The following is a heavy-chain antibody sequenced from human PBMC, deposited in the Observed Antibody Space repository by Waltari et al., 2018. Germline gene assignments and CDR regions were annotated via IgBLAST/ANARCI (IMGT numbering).Heavy chain of an antibody. CDR3: ARASDLYYYMDV. V-gene: IGHV3-33*01. D-gene: IGHD1-26*01. J-gene: IGHJ6*03. Sequence: QVQLVDSGGGVVQPGRSLRLSCAASGFTFSSYGMHWVRQAPGKGREWVAVIWYDGSNKYYADSVKGRFTISRDNSKNTLYLQMNSLRAEDTAVYYGARASDLYYYMDVWGKGTTVTVSS. CDR1: GFTFSSYG. CDR2: IWYDGSNK.